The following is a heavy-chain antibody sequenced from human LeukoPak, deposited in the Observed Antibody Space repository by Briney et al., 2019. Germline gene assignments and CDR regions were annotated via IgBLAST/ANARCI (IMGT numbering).Heavy chain of an antibody. V-gene: IGHV3-23*01. J-gene: IGHJ4*02. CDR1: GFTFSSYA. D-gene: IGHD3-10*01. CDR3: AKDRVLYYYGSGVKGYFDY. Sequence: GGSLRLSCAASGFTFSSYAMSWVRQAPGKGLEWVSAISGSGGSTYYADSVKGRFTISRDNSKNTLYLQMNSLRAEDTAVYYCAKDRVLYYYGSGVKGYFDYWGQGTLVTVSS. CDR2: ISGSGGST.